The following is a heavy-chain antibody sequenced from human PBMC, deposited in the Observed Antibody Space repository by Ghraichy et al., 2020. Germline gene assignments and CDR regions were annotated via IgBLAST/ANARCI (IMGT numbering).Heavy chain of an antibody. CDR1: GGTFSSYA. Sequence: SVKVSCKASGGTFSSYAISWVRQAPGQGLEWMGGIIPIFGTANYAQKFQGRVTITADESTSTAYMELSSLRSEDTAVYYCARDLKDCSSTSCYKGRKSNYYYYYGMDVWGQGTTVTVSS. D-gene: IGHD2-2*02. J-gene: IGHJ6*02. CDR3: ARDLKDCSSTSCYKGRKSNYYYYYGMDV. CDR2: IIPIFGTA. V-gene: IGHV1-69*13.